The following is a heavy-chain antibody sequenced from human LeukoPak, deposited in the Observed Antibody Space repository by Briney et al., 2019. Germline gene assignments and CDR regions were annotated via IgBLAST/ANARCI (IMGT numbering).Heavy chain of an antibody. CDR1: GFTFSSYG. V-gene: IGHV3-66*01. Sequence: GGSLRLSCAASGFTFSSYGMHWVRQAPGKGLEWVSVVYSAGTTYYADSVKGRFTISRDNSKSTLYLQMNSLRAEDTAVYYCARVTLAVAGFDAFDIWGQGTMVTVSS. CDR3: ARVTLAVAGFDAFDI. J-gene: IGHJ3*02. D-gene: IGHD6-19*01. CDR2: VYSAGTT.